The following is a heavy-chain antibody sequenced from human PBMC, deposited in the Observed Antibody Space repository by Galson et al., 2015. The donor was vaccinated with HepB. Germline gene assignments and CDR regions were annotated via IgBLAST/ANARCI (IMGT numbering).Heavy chain of an antibody. CDR2: ISYDGSNK. D-gene: IGHD1-26*01. Sequence: SLRLSCAASGFTFSSYAMHWVRQAPGKGLEWVAVISYDGSNKYYADSVKGRFTISRDNSKNTLYLQMNSLRAEDTAVYYCARARGVKYSGSYSEYPDAFDIWGQGTMVTVSS. V-gene: IGHV3-30-3*01. J-gene: IGHJ3*02. CDR1: GFTFSSYA. CDR3: ARARGVKYSGSYSEYPDAFDI.